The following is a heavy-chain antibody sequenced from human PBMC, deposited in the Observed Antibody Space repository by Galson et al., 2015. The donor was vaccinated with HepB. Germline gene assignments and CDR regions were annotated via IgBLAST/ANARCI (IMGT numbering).Heavy chain of an antibody. D-gene: IGHD6-13*01. CDR3: ARGLGSSWYEPFDY. Sequence: SVKVSCKASGGTFTNYVFSWVRQAPGQGLEWMGGVILDLGSADYSQKFQDRVTITADKLTTTAYLQLRSLRYEDTAIYYCARGLGSSWYEPFDYWGQGTLVTVSS. V-gene: IGHV1-69*10. CDR2: VILDLGSA. CDR1: GGTFTNYV. J-gene: IGHJ4*02.